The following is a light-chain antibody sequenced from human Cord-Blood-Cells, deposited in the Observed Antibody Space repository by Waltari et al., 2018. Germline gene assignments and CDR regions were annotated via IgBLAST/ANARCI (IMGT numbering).Light chain of an antibody. V-gene: IGKV1-39*01. CDR2: AAS. J-gene: IGKJ1*01. CDR1: QSISSY. Sequence: DIQMTQSPSSLSASVGDSVTITCRASQSISSYLNWYQQKPGKAPKLLIYAASILQSGGPSRFSGSGSGTDFTLTISSLQPEDFATYYCQQSYSTPRTFGQGTKVEIK. CDR3: QQSYSTPRT.